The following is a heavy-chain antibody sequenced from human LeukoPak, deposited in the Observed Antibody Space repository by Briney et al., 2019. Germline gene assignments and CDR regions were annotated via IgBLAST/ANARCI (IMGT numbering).Heavy chain of an antibody. Sequence: SETLSLTCSVSGYSISSGYYWGWIRQSPGKGLEWIANMYHSGLIYYNPSLKSRITISMDTSKNQLSLKLRSVTAADTAVYYCMSNCLQGGYYFNYWGQGTLVTVSS. CDR2: MYHSGLI. J-gene: IGHJ4*02. CDR1: GYSISSGYY. CDR3: MSNCLQGGYYFNY. D-gene: IGHD1-20*01. V-gene: IGHV4-38-2*02.